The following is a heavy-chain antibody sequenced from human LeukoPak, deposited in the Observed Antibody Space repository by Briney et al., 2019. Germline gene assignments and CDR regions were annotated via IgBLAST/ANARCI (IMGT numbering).Heavy chain of an antibody. CDR2: IYPGDSDA. D-gene: IGHD6-19*01. Sequence: GESLKISCKGAGYGFTSHWIGWGRQMAGKGREGMGIIYPGDSDARYSPSFQGQVTISVDKSISTAYLQWSSLKASDTAMYYCARPPVAGYYFDYWGQGTLVTVSS. J-gene: IGHJ4*02. CDR3: ARPPVAGYYFDY. CDR1: GYGFTSHW. V-gene: IGHV5-51*01.